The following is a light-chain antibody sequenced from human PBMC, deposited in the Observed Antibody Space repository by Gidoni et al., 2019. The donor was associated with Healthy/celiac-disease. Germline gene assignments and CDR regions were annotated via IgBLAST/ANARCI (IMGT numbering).Light chain of an antibody. J-gene: IGKJ5*01. CDR2: WAS. Sequence: DILMTQSPDSLAVSRGERATINCKSSQSVLYSSNNMNYLAWYQQKPGQPPKLLIYWASTRESGVPDRFSGRGSGTDFTLTISSLQAEDGAVYYCQQYYSTPSITFGQGTRLEIK. V-gene: IGKV4-1*01. CDR1: QSVLYSSNNMNY. CDR3: QQYYSTPSIT.